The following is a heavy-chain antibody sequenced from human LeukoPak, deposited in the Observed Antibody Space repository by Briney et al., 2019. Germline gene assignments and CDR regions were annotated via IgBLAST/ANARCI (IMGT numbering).Heavy chain of an antibody. CDR1: GFTLSTYA. V-gene: IGHV3-23*01. J-gene: IGHJ5*02. CDR3: AKSPRSAADNWFDP. Sequence: GGSLRLSCADSGFTLSTYAMNWVRQAPGKGLEWVSGISAGGGSTYYADSVKGRFTISRDNSKNTLYLQMNSLTVEDTAVYYCAKSPRSAADNWFDPWGQGTLVNVSS. D-gene: IGHD6-13*01. CDR2: ISAGGGST.